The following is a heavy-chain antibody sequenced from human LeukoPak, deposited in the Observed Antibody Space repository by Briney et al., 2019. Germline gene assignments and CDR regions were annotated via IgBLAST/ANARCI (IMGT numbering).Heavy chain of an antibody. J-gene: IGHJ6*03. D-gene: IGHD3-10*01. Sequence: SQTLSLTCAISGDSVSSNSAAWNWIRQSPSRGLEWLGRTYYRSKWYNDYAVSVKSRITINPDTSKNQFSLQLNSVTPEDTAVYYCARCPQYYYGSGSYFPPGYYYYYMDVWGKGTTVTVSS. CDR3: ARCPQYYYGSGSYFPPGYYYYYMDV. CDR2: TYYRSKWYN. V-gene: IGHV6-1*01. CDR1: GDSVSSNSAA.